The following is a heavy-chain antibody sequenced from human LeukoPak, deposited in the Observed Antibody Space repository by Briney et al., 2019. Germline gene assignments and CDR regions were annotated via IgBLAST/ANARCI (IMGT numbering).Heavy chain of an antibody. CDR1: GFTVSGTY. Sequence: GGSLRLSCAASGFTVSGTYMSWVRQAAGKGWEWVSTIFDAGRTTYADSVKGRFIISRDNYKNTLLLQMNSLRADDTAVYYCAGATKWLAHDFWGQGTLVTVSS. CDR3: AGATKWLAHDF. J-gene: IGHJ4*02. CDR2: IFDAGRT. V-gene: IGHV3-53*01. D-gene: IGHD6-19*01.